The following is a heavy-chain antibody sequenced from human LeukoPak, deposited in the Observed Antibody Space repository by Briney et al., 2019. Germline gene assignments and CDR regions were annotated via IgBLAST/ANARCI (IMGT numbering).Heavy chain of an antibody. CDR3: ARVGMIAFGGVIVSEPDAFDI. Sequence: SETLSLTCAVSGGSISSGGYSWSWIRQPPGKGLEWIGYIYHSGSTYYNPSLKSRVTISVDRSKNQFSLKLSSVTAADTAVYYCARVGMIAFGGVIVSEPDAFDIWGQGTMVTVSS. J-gene: IGHJ3*02. CDR1: GGSISSGGYS. CDR2: IYHSGST. V-gene: IGHV4-30-2*01. D-gene: IGHD3-16*02.